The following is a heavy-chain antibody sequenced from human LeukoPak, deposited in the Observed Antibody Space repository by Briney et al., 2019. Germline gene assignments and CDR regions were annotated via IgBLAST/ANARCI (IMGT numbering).Heavy chain of an antibody. CDR3: ARGVRYFDWLSPSYFDY. J-gene: IGHJ4*02. Sequence: GGSLRLSCAASGFTFSSYEMNWVRQAPGKGLEWVSYISSSGSTIYYADSVKGRFTISRDNAKNSLYLQMNSLRAEDTAVYYCARGVRYFDWLSPSYFDYWGQGTLVTVSS. D-gene: IGHD3-9*01. V-gene: IGHV3-48*03. CDR2: ISSSGSTI. CDR1: GFTFSSYE.